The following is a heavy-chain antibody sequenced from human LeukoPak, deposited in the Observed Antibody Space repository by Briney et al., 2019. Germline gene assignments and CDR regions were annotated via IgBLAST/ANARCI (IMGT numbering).Heavy chain of an antibody. CDR2: PVLGSGDT. Sequence: GTSVKVSCKASGLTFRTSAMQWVRQTRGQGLEWIGWPVLGSGDTNYAQSLKERVTITRDMSTSTAYMELSSLRSEDTAMYYYAAGFSNHGYIYWGQGTLVTASS. CDR1: GLTFRTSA. V-gene: IGHV1-58*02. J-gene: IGHJ4*02. CDR3: AAGFSNHGYIY. D-gene: IGHD6-13*01.